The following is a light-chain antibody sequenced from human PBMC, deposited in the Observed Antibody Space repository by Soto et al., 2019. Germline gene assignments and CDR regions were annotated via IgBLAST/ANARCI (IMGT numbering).Light chain of an antibody. CDR1: QSVSSN. CDR3: QQYNNWPPWT. CDR2: GAS. J-gene: IGKJ1*01. V-gene: IGKV3-15*01. Sequence: EIMMTQSRATLSVSPGERATLSCRASQSVSSNLAWYQQKPGQAPRLLIYGASTRATGIPARFSGSGSGTEFTLTISSLQSEDFAVYYCQQYNNWPPWTFGQGTKVDIK.